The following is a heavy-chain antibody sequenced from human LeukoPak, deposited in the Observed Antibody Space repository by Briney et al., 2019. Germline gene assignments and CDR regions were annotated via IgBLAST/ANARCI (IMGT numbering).Heavy chain of an antibody. J-gene: IGHJ4*02. CDR3: ARSLIVASEDY. CDR1: GFRFDRFY. V-gene: IGHV3-11*04. CDR2: ISASGAVT. Sequence: AGGSLRLSCAASGFRFDRFYMGCIRQVPGQGLDYIRLISASGAVTYYEESVKGRFTISRDNAKNSLSLQMTSLSAADTAVYYCARSLIVASEDYWGQGTLVTVSS. D-gene: IGHD3-22*01.